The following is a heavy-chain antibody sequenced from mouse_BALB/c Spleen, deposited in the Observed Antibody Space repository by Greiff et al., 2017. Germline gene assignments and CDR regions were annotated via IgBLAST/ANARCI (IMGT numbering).Heavy chain of an antibody. V-gene: IGHV5-6*01. CDR1: GFTFSSYG. J-gene: IGHJ2*01. Sequence: EVKLMESGGDLVKPGGSLKLSCAASGFTFSSYGMSWVRQTQDKRLEWVATISSDGSYTYYPDSVKGRFTISRDNAKNTLYLQMSSLKSEDTAMYYCARQTVVALFYYFDYWGQGTTLTVSS. CDR2: ISSDGSYT. D-gene: IGHD1-1*01. CDR3: ARQTVVALFYYFDY.